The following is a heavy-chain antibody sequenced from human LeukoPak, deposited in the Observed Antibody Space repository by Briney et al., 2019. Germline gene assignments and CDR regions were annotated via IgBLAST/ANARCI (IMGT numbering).Heavy chain of an antibody. CDR3: ARERSAMVTGFDY. D-gene: IGHD5-18*01. Sequence: GGSLRLSCAASGFTFSSYSMNWVRQAPGKGLEWVTSISSSSSYIYYADSVKGRFTISRDNAKNSLYLQMNSLRAEDTAVYYCARERSAMVTGFDYWGQGTLVTVSS. CDR2: ISSSSSYI. V-gene: IGHV3-21*01. CDR1: GFTFSSYS. J-gene: IGHJ4*02.